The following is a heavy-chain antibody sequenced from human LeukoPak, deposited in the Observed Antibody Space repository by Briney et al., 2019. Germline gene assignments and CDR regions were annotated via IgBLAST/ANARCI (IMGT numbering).Heavy chain of an antibody. CDR2: ISWNSYDI. Sequence: GGSLRLSCAASGFTFDEYAMHWVRQPPGKGLEWVSGISWNSYDIGYADSVKGRFTISRDNAKNSLYLQMNSLRAEDMALYYCAKGVGTPYHYHMDVWGKGTTVIVSS. V-gene: IGHV3-9*03. CDR1: GFTFDEYA. D-gene: IGHD1-26*01. J-gene: IGHJ6*03. CDR3: AKGVGTPYHYHMDV.